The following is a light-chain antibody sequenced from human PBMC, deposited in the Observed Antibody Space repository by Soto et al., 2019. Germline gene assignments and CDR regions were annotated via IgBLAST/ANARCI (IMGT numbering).Light chain of an antibody. Sequence: QSVLTQPPSVSAAPGQKVTISCAGSSSNIGNNYVSWYQQLPGTAPKLLIYENNKRPSVIPDRFSGSKSGTSATLGITGLQTGDEADYYCGTRDGSLSAGVFGGGTQVTVL. V-gene: IGLV1-51*02. CDR1: SSNIGNNY. CDR3: GTRDGSLSAGV. CDR2: ENN. J-gene: IGLJ3*02.